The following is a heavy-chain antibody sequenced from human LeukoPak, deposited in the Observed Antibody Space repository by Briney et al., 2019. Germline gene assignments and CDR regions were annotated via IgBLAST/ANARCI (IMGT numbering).Heavy chain of an antibody. Sequence: SETLSLTCTVSGGSISSYYWSWIRQPAGKGLEWIGLIYTSGSTNYNPSLKSRVTISVDKSKNQFSLKLSSVTAADTAVYYCARDFGSSWYYYNYMDVWGKGTTVTVSS. CDR3: ARDFGSSWYYYNYMDV. CDR2: IYTSGST. D-gene: IGHD6-13*01. J-gene: IGHJ6*03. CDR1: GGSISSYY. V-gene: IGHV4-4*07.